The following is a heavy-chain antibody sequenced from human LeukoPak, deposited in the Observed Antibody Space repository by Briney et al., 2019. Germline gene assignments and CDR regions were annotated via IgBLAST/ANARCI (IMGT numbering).Heavy chain of an antibody. CDR3: AKERSAGWPFDY. CDR2: ISPRGDKT. D-gene: IGHD6-19*01. J-gene: IGHJ4*02. CDR1: GFTFSTYA. V-gene: IGHV3-23*01. Sequence: GGSLRLSCAASGFTFSTYAMTWVGQAPGERLKWVSAISPRGDKTYYADSVKGRFTIPRDNSKNTLYLQMNSLRAEDTAIYYCAKERSAGWPFDYWGQGTLVTVSS.